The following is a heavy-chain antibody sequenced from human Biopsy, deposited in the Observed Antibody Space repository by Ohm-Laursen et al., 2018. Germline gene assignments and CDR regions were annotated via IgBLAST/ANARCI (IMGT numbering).Heavy chain of an antibody. Sequence: SLRLSCAASGFSFSSYWMHWVRQGPGKGLVWVSRINIDGSTTRYADSVKGRFTISRDNAKKLLYLQMNSLRAEDTALYYCAKDVRVKVQLDGMDVWGQGTTVTVSS. V-gene: IGHV3-74*01. J-gene: IGHJ6*02. D-gene: IGHD1-1*01. CDR2: INIDGSTT. CDR3: AKDVRVKVQLDGMDV. CDR1: GFSFSSYW.